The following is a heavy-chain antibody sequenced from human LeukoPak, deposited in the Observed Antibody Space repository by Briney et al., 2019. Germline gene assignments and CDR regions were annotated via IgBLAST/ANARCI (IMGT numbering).Heavy chain of an antibody. CDR2: IYHSGST. CDR1: GGSISSSNW. Sequence: SGTLSLTCAVSGGSISSSNWWSWVRQPPGKGLEWIGEIYHSGSTNYNPSLKSRVTISVDKSKNQFSLKLSSVTAADTAVYYCARARRGYDSSGYYSGGGDAFDIWGQGTMVTVSS. V-gene: IGHV4-4*02. J-gene: IGHJ3*02. CDR3: ARARRGYDSSGYYSGGGDAFDI. D-gene: IGHD3-22*01.